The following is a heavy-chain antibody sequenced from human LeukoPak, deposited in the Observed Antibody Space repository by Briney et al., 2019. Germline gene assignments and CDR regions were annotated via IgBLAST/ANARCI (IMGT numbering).Heavy chain of an antibody. V-gene: IGHV3-74*01. CDR3: ATGNYYDTRGYYTFGH. J-gene: IGHJ1*01. CDR2: INGDGSTT. CDR1: GFTFTRYW. Sequence: GGSLRLSCATSGFTFTRYWMHWVRQAPGKGLVWVSRINGDGSTTSYADSVKGGFTISRDNAKNTLYLQMNSLRAEDTAVYYCATGNYYDTRGYYTFGHWGQGTLVTVSS. D-gene: IGHD3-22*01.